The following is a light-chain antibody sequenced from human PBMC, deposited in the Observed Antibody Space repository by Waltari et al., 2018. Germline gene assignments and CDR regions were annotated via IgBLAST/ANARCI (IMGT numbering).Light chain of an antibody. Sequence: TQSPGTLSLSPGERATLSCRASQSVSSSYLAWYQQKPGQAPRLLIYGASSRATGIPDRFSGSGSGTDFTLTISRLEPEDFAVYYCQQYGSSPRTFGQGTKVEIK. CDR1: QSVSSSY. J-gene: IGKJ1*01. V-gene: IGKV3-20*01. CDR3: QQYGSSPRT. CDR2: GAS.